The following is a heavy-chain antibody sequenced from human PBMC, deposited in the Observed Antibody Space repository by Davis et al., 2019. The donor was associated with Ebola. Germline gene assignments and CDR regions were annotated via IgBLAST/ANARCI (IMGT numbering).Heavy chain of an antibody. Sequence: GESLKISCAASGFTFSSYWMSWVRQAPGKGLEWVANIKQDGREKYYVDSVQGRFTISRDNAKHSLYLQMNSLRAEDTAVYYCARDMAEWELMWDYFDYWGQGTLVTVSS. CDR2: IKQDGREK. J-gene: IGHJ4*02. CDR3: ARDMAEWELMWDYFDY. V-gene: IGHV3-7*03. CDR1: GFTFSSYW. D-gene: IGHD1-26*01.